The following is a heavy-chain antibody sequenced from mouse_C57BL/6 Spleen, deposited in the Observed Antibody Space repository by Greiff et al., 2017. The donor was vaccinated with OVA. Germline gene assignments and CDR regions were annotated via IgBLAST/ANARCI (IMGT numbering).Heavy chain of an antibody. Sequence: QVQLQQSGAELVKPGASVKISCKASGYAFSSYWMNWVKQRPGKGLEWIGQIYPGDGDTNYNGKFKGKATLTADKSSSTAYMQLSSLTSEDSAVYFCARTSDYYGSSDAYWGQGTLVTVSA. CDR1: GYAFSSYW. V-gene: IGHV1-80*01. CDR2: IYPGDGDT. CDR3: ARTSDYYGSSDAY. D-gene: IGHD1-1*01. J-gene: IGHJ3*01.